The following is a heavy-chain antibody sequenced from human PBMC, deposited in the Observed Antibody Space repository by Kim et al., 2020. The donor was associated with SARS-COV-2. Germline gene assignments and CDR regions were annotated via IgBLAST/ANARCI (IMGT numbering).Heavy chain of an antibody. CDR2: IDPDSGDT. D-gene: IGHD5-18*01. Sequence: ASVKVSCTTSGYTFTGYFIHWVRQAPGQGREWLGWIDPDSGDTSFAQKFQGRVTVNRDASISTVYMELSRLRYDDAAVFFCPSDLRVGYSYGAFDYWGQG. CDR1: GYTFTGYF. V-gene: IGHV1-2*02. CDR3: PSDLRVGYSYGAFDY. J-gene: IGHJ4*02.